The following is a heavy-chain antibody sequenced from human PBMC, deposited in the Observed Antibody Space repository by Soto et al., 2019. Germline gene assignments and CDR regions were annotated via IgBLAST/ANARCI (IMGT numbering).Heavy chain of an antibody. D-gene: IGHD3-3*01. CDR2: IIPIFGTA. CDR1: GGTFSSYA. J-gene: IGHJ4*01. Sequence: SVKVSCKASGGTFSSYAISWVRQAPGQGLEWMGGIIPIFGTANYAQKFQGRVTITADESTSTAYMELSSLRSEDTAVYYCARDDGFGVVIRFENWGQGTLVTISS. V-gene: IGHV1-69*13. CDR3: ARDDGFGVVIRFEN.